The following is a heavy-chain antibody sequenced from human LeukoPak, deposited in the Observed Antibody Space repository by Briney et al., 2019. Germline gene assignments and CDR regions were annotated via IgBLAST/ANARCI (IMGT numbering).Heavy chain of an antibody. V-gene: IGHV1-2*06. Sequence: ASVKVSCKASGYTFTGYHMHWVRQAPGQGLEWMGRINPNSGGTNYAQKFQGRVTMTRDTSISTAYMELSRLRSDDTAVYYCAREIVGTFRSVYFDYWGQGTLVTVSS. CDR2: INPNSGGT. CDR1: GYTFTGYH. CDR3: AREIVGTFRSVYFDY. J-gene: IGHJ4*02. D-gene: IGHD2-21*01.